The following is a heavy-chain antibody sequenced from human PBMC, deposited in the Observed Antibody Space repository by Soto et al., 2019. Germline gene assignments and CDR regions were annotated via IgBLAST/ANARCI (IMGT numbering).Heavy chain of an antibody. V-gene: IGHV3-15*01. Sequence: QLVESGGGLVKPGGSLRLSCAASGFTFKNAWMSWVRQAPGKGLEWVGRIKTKADAGTTDYAAPVKGRFTISRDDSKNTLYRQMNSLKNEDTALYVCTTDGATIFFDPRGQGTLVTVSS. CDR1: GFTFKNAW. J-gene: IGHJ5*02. CDR3: TTDGATIFFDP. D-gene: IGHD3-10*02. CDR2: IKTKADAGTT.